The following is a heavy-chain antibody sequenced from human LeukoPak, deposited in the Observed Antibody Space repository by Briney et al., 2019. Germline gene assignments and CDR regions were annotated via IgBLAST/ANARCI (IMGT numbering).Heavy chain of an antibody. Sequence: PSETLSLTCTVSGYSISSGYYWGWIRQPPGKGLEWIGSIYHSGSTYYNPSLKSRVTISVDTSKNQFSLKLSSVTAADTAVYYCAREGYSYGRDFDYWGQGTLVTVSS. CDR1: GYSISSGYY. CDR2: IYHSGST. CDR3: AREGYSYGRDFDY. J-gene: IGHJ4*02. D-gene: IGHD5-18*01. V-gene: IGHV4-38-2*02.